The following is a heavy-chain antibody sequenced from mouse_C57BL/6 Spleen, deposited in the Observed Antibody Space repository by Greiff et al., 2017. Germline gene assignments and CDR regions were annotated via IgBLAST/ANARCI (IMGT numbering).Heavy chain of an antibody. CDR3: AREPIATVVAPGYFDV. CDR2: SRNKANDYTT. D-gene: IGHD1-1*01. J-gene: IGHJ1*03. Sequence: EVKLMESGGGLVQSGRSLRLSCATSGFTFSDFYMEWVRQAPGKGLEWIAASRNKANDYTTEYSASVKGRFIVSRDTSQSILYLQMNDLRAEDTAIYYCAREPIATVVAPGYFDVWGTGTTVTVSS. CDR1: GFTFSDFY. V-gene: IGHV7-1*01.